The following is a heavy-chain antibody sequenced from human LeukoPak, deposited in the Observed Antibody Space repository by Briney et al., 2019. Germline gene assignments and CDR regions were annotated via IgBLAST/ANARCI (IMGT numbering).Heavy chain of an antibody. Sequence: PGGSLRLSCAASGFTFSSYGMHWVRQAPGKGLEWVALISYDGSNKYYADSVKGRFTISRDNSKNTLYLQMNSLRAEDTAVYYCAKDHWVSGFYYYMDVWGKGTTVTISS. CDR1: GFTFSSYG. V-gene: IGHV3-30*18. CDR2: ISYDGSNK. D-gene: IGHD3-9*01. CDR3: AKDHWVSGFYYYMDV. J-gene: IGHJ6*03.